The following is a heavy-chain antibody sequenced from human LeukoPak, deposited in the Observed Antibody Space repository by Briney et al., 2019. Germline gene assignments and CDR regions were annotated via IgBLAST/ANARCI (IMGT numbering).Heavy chain of an antibody. J-gene: IGHJ4*02. V-gene: IGHV3-30*04. CDR2: ISYDGSNK. D-gene: IGHD6-19*01. CDR3: ARGPSGWYFNFDY. Sequence: PGGSLRLSCAASGFTFSSYAMHWVRQAPGKGLEWVAVISYDGSNKYYADSVKGRFTISRDNPKNTLYLQMNSLRAEDTAVYYCARGPSGWYFNFDYWGQGTLVTVSS. CDR1: GFTFSSYA.